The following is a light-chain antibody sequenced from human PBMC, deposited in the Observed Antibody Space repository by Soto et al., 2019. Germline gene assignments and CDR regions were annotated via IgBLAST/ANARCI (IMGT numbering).Light chain of an antibody. J-gene: IGLJ1*01. CDR1: SSNIGAGYD. V-gene: IGLV1-40*01. CDR2: GNS. CDR3: QSYDSSLSGFYV. Sequence: QSVLTQPPSVSVAPGQRVTISCTGSSSNIGAGYDVHWYQQLPGTAPKLLIYGNSNRPSGVPDRFSGSKSGPSASLAITGLQAEDEADYYCQSYDSSLSGFYVFGTGTKVTVL.